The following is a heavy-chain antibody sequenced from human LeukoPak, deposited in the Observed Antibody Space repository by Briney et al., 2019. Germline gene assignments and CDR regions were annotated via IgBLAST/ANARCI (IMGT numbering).Heavy chain of an antibody. CDR2: INHSGTT. D-gene: IGHD3-3*01. CDR1: GGPFSGYY. CDR3: ARGPTTYYNFWSGPVFDY. V-gene: IGHV4-34*01. Sequence: SGTLSLTCAVYGGPFSGYYWSWIRQPPGKGLEWIGEINHSGTTNYNPSLKSRVTISVDTSKNQFSLNLSSVTAADTAVYYCARGPTTYYNFWSGPVFDYRGQGTLVTVSS. J-gene: IGHJ4*02.